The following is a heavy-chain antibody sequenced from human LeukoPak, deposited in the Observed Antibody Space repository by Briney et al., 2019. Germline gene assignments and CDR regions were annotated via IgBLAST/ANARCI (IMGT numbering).Heavy chain of an antibody. J-gene: IGHJ4*02. CDR3: ARTYIDWLLSGFDF. Sequence: SETLSLTCTVSGYSISSGYYWGWLRQPPGKGLEWIGTIYHSGSTYYNPSLKSRLTMSSVTSENQFSLKLTSVTAADTAVYFCARTYIDWLLSGFDFWGQRSLVTVSS. CDR1: GYSISSGYY. D-gene: IGHD3-9*01. CDR2: IYHSGST. V-gene: IGHV4-38-2*02.